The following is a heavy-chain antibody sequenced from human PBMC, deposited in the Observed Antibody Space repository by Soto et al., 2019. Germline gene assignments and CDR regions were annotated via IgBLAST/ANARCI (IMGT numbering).Heavy chain of an antibody. CDR1: GYSFTSYW. D-gene: IGHD6-6*01. V-gene: IGHV5-51*01. Sequence: PGESLKISCKGSGYSFTSYWIGWVRQMPGKGLEWMGIIYPGDSDTRYSPSFQGQVTISADKSISTAYLRWSSLKASDTAMYYCARHGVAARHYYYYGMDVWGQGTTVTVSS. CDR3: ARHGVAARHYYYYGMDV. J-gene: IGHJ6*02. CDR2: IYPGDSDT.